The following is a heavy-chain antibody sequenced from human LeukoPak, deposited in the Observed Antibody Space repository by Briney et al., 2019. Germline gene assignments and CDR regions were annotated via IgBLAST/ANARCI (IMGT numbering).Heavy chain of an antibody. CDR3: AKSKTAAGFHYYDD. J-gene: IGHJ4*02. V-gene: IGHV3-23*01. CDR1: FSLQSYG. D-gene: IGHD6-13*01. CDR2: ITSTGSTT. Sequence: GGSLRLSCAAGFSLQSYGMAWVRQAPGKGLQWLSAITSTGSTTYYAESVKGRLTISRDNSKNTLYLQMSSLRPEDMAVYFCAKSKTAAGFHYYDDWGQGTLVTVSS.